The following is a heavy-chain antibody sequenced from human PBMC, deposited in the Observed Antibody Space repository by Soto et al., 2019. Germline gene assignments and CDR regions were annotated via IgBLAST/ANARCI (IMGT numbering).Heavy chain of an antibody. D-gene: IGHD2-15*01. Sequence: GGSLRLSCAASGFTFSSYWMHWVRQAPGKGLVWVSRINSDGSSTSYADSVKGRITISRDNAKNTLYLQMNSLRAEDTAVYYCARDRGGYCSGGSCYSANWFDPWGQGTLVTVSS. V-gene: IGHV3-74*01. J-gene: IGHJ5*02. CDR3: ARDRGGYCSGGSCYSANWFDP. CDR1: GFTFSSYW. CDR2: INSDGSST.